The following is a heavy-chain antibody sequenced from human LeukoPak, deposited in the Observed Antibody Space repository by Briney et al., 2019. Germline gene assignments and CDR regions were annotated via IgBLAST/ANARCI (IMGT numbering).Heavy chain of an antibody. CDR2: MNPNSGNT. CDR1: GYTFTSHD. CDR3: ARYTRPHAFDI. Sequence: ASVKVSCKASGYTFTSHDINWVRQATGQGLEWMGWMNPNSGNTGYAQKFQGRVTMTRNTSMSTAYMELSSLRSEDTAVYYCARYTRPHAFDIWGQGTMVTVSS. V-gene: IGHV1-8*01. J-gene: IGHJ3*02.